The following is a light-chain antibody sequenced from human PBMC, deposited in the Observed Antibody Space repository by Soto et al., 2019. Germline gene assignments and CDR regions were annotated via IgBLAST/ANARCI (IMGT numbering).Light chain of an antibody. Sequence: AIQLTQSPSSLSASVGDRFTITCRASQGISSALAWYQQKPGKAPKLLIYDASTLESGVPSRFSGSGSGTDFTLTISSLQPEDFAIYYCQQFNSYPITFGQGTRLEIK. CDR3: QQFNSYPIT. V-gene: IGKV1-13*02. CDR2: DAS. CDR1: QGISSA. J-gene: IGKJ5*01.